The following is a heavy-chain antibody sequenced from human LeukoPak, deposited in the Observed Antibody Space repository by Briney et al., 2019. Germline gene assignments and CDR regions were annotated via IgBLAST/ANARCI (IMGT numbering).Heavy chain of an antibody. CDR2: ISYDGSNK. CDR3: ARDNGYSSSWYPDYYYYGMDV. Sequence: PGRSLRLSCAASGFTFSSYAMHWVRQAPGKGLEWVAVISYDGSNKYYADSVKGRFTISRDNSKNTLYLQMNSLRAEDTAVYYCARDNGYSSSWYPDYYYYGMDVWGQGTTVTVSS. V-gene: IGHV3-30-3*01. D-gene: IGHD6-13*01. CDR1: GFTFSSYA. J-gene: IGHJ6*02.